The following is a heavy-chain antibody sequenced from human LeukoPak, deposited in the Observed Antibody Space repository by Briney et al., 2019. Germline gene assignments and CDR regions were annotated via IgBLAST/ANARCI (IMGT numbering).Heavy chain of an antibody. J-gene: IGHJ5*02. CDR3: ARAIAVAGTSWFDP. CDR2: ISAYNGNT. CDR1: GYIFTSYG. V-gene: IGHV1-18*01. Sequence: ASVKVSCKASGYIFTSYGISWVRQAPGQGLEWMGWISAYNGNTNYAQKLQGRVTMTTDTSTSTAYMELRSLRSDATAVYYCARAIAVAGTSWFDPWGQGTLVTVSS. D-gene: IGHD6-19*01.